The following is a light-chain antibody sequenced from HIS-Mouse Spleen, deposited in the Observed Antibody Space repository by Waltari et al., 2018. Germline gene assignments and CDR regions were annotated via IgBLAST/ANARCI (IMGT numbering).Light chain of an antibody. CDR2: AAS. CDR3: QQSYSTPYT. Sequence: DIQMRQPRSYLYASVGDRVTITCRASQSISSYLNWYQQKPGKAPKLLIYAASSLQSGVPSRFSGSGSGTDFTLTISSLQPEDFATYYCQQSYSTPYTFGQGTKLEIK. V-gene: IGKV1-39*01. J-gene: IGKJ2*01. CDR1: QSISSY.